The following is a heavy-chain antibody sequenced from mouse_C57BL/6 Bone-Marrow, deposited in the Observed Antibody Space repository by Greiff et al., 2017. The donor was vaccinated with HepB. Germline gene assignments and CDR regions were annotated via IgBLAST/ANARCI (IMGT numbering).Heavy chain of an antibody. J-gene: IGHJ3*01. D-gene: IGHD5-5*01. CDR1: GYTFTSYC. Sequence: QVQLKQSGAELVKPGASVKMSCKASGYTFTSYCINWVKQRPGQGLEWIGDIYPGSGSTNYNEKFKSKATLTVDTSSRTAYMQLSSLTSEDSAVYYCASYLGFAYWGQGTLVTVSA. CDR3: ASYLGFAY. V-gene: IGHV1-55*01. CDR2: IYPGSGST.